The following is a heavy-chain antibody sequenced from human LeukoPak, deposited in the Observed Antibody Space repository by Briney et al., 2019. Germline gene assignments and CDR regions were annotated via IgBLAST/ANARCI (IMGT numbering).Heavy chain of an antibody. D-gene: IGHD1-26*01. CDR1: GFTLNSYS. Sequence: GGSLRLSCAASGFTLNSYSMNWVRQAPGKGLEWVSYISSGSSVIHYVDSVKGRFTVFRDNAENSLHLQMDNLRDEDTAVYYCATSRSGNYNFDLWGQGTLVTVSS. J-gene: IGHJ4*02. V-gene: IGHV3-48*02. CDR2: ISSGSSVI. CDR3: ATSRSGNYNFDL.